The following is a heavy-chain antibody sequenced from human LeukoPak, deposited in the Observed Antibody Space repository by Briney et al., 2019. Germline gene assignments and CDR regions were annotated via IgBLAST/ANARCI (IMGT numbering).Heavy chain of an antibody. CDR1: GFTVSSTY. CDR2: VYSDGST. V-gene: IGHV3-53*01. Sequence: GGSLSLSCAASGFTVSSTYMSWVRQAPGEGLEWVSVVYSDGSTNYADSVKGRFTISRDNAKNSLHLQMNSLRAEDTAVYYCARDRHDYTHYFDYWGQGTLVTVSS. CDR3: ARDRHDYTHYFDY. J-gene: IGHJ4*02. D-gene: IGHD4-11*01.